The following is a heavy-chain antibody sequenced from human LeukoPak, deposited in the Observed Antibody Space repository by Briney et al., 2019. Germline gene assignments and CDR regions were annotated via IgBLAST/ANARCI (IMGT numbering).Heavy chain of an antibody. CDR3: ARDNWGSLDY. Sequence: SETLSLTCTVSGGSFSSGSHPWSWIRQPPGKGLEWVGYSSNSGCTNCNPSLKSRVTISVDTSKNQFSLKLTSVTAADTAVYYCARDNWGSLDYWGQGILVTVSS. J-gene: IGHJ4*02. D-gene: IGHD7-27*01. CDR1: GGSFSSGSHP. CDR2: SSNSGCT. V-gene: IGHV4-61*01.